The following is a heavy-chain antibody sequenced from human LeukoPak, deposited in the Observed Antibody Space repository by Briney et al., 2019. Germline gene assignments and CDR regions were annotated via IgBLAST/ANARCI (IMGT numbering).Heavy chain of an antibody. CDR1: GGTFSSYA. J-gene: IGHJ4*02. CDR3: AKSYFDYSTYYSYYFNL. Sequence: SVKVSCKASGGTFSSYAISWVRQAPGQGLEWMGGIIPIFGTANYAQKFQGRVTITTDESTSTAYMELSSLRSEDTAVYYCAKSYFDYSTYYSYYFNLWGQGALVTVSS. CDR2: IIPIFGTA. D-gene: IGHD4-11*01. V-gene: IGHV1-69*05.